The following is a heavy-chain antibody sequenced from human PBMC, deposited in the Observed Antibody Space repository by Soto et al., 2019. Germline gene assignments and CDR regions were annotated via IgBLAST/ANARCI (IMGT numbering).Heavy chain of an antibody. CDR3: VRGGPNWDYYFYGMDV. V-gene: IGHV3-13*04. CDR2: IGTAGDT. Sequence: PGGSLRLSCAASGFSFNNYDMHWVRQARGKGLEWVSGIGTAGDTHYPDSVKGRFTISRENGKNSLYLQMNSLRAGDTAVYYCVRGGPNWDYYFYGMDVWGQGTTVTVSS. CDR1: GFSFNNYD. D-gene: IGHD3-16*01. J-gene: IGHJ6*02.